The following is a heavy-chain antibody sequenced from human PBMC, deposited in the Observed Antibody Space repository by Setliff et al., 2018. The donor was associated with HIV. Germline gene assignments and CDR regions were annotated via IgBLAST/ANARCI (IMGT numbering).Heavy chain of an antibody. Sequence: ASVKVSCKASGGTFSSYSINWVRQAPGQGLEWMGGIIPIYGTPIYAQKFQGRVTITADKSTSTAYMELSSLRSEDTAVYYCARNPQPTGTPDYYYYYYMDVWGKGTTVTVSS. CDR3: ARNPQPTGTPDYYYYYYMDV. J-gene: IGHJ6*03. D-gene: IGHD1-1*01. CDR2: IIPIYGTP. CDR1: GGTFSSYS. V-gene: IGHV1-69*06.